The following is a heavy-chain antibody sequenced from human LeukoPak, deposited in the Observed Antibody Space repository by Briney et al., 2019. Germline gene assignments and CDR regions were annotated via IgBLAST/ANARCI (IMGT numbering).Heavy chain of an antibody. D-gene: IGHD6-13*01. V-gene: IGHV4-59*08. CDR2: ISYSGSP. J-gene: IGHJ4*02. Sequence: SETLSPTCTVSGASISSYYWSWIRQPPGKGLEWIGYISYSGSPNYNPSLKSRVTISADTSKNQFSLNLSSVTAADTAVYYCARVGHIVAAGTYDWWGQGTLVTVSS. CDR1: GASISSYY. CDR3: ARVGHIVAAGTYDW.